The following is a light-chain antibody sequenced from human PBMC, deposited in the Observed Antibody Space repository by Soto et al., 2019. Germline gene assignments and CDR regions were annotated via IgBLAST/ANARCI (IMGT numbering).Light chain of an antibody. Sequence: DIQMTQSPSSLSAFVGDRVTITCRASQSISFYLNWYQQKPGKAPNLLIYAASTLQGGVPSRFSGSGSGTDFTLTISSLQPEDVATYYCQQSYSSPLTFGGGTRVEIK. V-gene: IGKV1-39*01. CDR3: QQSYSSPLT. J-gene: IGKJ4*01. CDR1: QSISFY. CDR2: AAS.